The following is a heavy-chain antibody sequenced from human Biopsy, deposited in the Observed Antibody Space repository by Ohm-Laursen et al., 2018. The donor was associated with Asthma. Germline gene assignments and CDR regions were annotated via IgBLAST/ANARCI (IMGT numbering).Heavy chain of an antibody. CDR2: IYYSGRT. CDR3: ARAVSSSSYWYFDL. CDR1: GDAMSTSGSY. Sequence: TLSLTCIVSGDAMSTSGSYWGWIRQSPGKGLEWIGSIYYSGRTYYNPSLESRVTISADRSKNHFSLKVPSVTAADTAVYYCARAVSSSSYWYFDLWGRGDLVTVSS. J-gene: IGHJ2*01. V-gene: IGHV4-39*02. D-gene: IGHD6-6*01.